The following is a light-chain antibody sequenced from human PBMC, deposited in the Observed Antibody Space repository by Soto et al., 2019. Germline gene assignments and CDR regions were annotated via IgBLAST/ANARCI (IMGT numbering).Light chain of an antibody. J-gene: IGKJ3*01. CDR3: QQYGSSLFS. V-gene: IGKV3-20*01. CDR2: AAS. Sequence: EIVSTQSPCTLSLPPGERATLYCRASQSVSSTFLAWYQQKPGQAPRLLIYAASSRATGIPDRFSGSGSGTDFTLTISRLEPEDFAVYYCQQYGSSLFSFGPGTKVD. CDR1: QSVSSTF.